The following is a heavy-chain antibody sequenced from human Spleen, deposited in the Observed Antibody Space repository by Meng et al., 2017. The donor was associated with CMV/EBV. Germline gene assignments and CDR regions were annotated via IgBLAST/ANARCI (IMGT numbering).Heavy chain of an antibody. CDR1: GYSFTSYW. J-gene: IGHJ4*02. V-gene: IGHV5-51*01. CDR2: IYPGDSDT. D-gene: IGHD3-22*01. Sequence: RGSGYSFTSYWIGWLRQMPGNGLEWMGIIYPGDSDTRYSPSFQGQVTISADKSISTAYLQWSSLKASDTAMYYCARLIYYDSSGVDYWGQGTLVTVSS. CDR3: ARLIYYDSSGVDY.